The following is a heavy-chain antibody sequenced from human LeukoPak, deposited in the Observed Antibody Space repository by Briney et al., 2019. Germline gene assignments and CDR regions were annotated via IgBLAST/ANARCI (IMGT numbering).Heavy chain of an antibody. V-gene: IGHV3-23*01. Sequence: QSGGSLRLSCAASGFTFSSYAMSWVRQAPGKGLEWVSAISGSGGSTYYADSVKGRFTISRDNSKNTLYLQMNSLRAEDTAVYYCAKFSYYDSSGYHGWGQGTLDTVSS. CDR1: GFTFSSYA. CDR2: ISGSGGST. CDR3: AKFSYYDSSGYHG. J-gene: IGHJ4*02. D-gene: IGHD3-22*01.